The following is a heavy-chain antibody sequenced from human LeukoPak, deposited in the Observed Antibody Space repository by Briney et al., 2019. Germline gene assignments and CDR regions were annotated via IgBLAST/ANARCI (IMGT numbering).Heavy chain of an antibody. Sequence: GGSLRLSCVASGFTFSSYGMTWVRQVPGKGLEWVSAISDSGGSTYYADSVKGRFTISRDNSKNTLYLQMNSLRAEDTAVYYCAKILRWSFFDYGGQGTLVTVSS. J-gene: IGHJ4*02. D-gene: IGHD4-23*01. V-gene: IGHV3-23*01. CDR3: AKILRWSFFDY. CDR1: GFTFSSYG. CDR2: ISDSGGST.